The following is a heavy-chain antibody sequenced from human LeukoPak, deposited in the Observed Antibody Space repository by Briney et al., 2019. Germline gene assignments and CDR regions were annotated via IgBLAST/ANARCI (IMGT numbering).Heavy chain of an antibody. V-gene: IGHV4-4*02. CDR3: SRESGPFCPFGY. D-gene: IGHD1-26*01. J-gene: IGHJ4*02. CDR1: GGSISGTNW. CDR2: ISLAGQT. Sequence: PSETLSLTCGVSGGSISGTNWWSWVRQPPGQGLEGIGEISLAGQTNYNQSLNGRVTMSLDKSSNHLSLHLTSVTAADTATYFCSRESGPFCPFGYWGQGTLVIVSS.